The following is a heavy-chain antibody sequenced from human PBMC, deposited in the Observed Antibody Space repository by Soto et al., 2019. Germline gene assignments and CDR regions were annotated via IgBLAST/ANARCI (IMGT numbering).Heavy chain of an antibody. D-gene: IGHD4-17*01. V-gene: IGHV4-30-2*01. CDR3: ARSEATVLDY. J-gene: IGHJ4*02. CDR2: TYHSGNP. Sequence: SETLSLTCGVSGDTISTGGYSWAWIRQPPGKALEWIGHTYHSGNPYYNPSLKSRVIISVDRSKNQFSLKLSSVTAADTAVYYCARSEATVLDYWGQGTLVTVSS. CDR1: GDTISTGGYS.